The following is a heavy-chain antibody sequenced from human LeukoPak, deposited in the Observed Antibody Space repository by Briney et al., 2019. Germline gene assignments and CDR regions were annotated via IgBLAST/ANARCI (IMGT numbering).Heavy chain of an antibody. V-gene: IGHV4-34*01. D-gene: IGHD3-3*02. J-gene: IGHJ5*02. Sequence: SETLSLTCAVYGGSFSGYYWSWIRQPPGKGLEWIGEINHSGSTNYNPSLKSRVTISVDTSKNQFSLKLSSVTAADTAVYYCARHLHNWFDPWGQGTLVTVSS. CDR3: ARHLHNWFDP. CDR1: GGSFSGYY. CDR2: INHSGST.